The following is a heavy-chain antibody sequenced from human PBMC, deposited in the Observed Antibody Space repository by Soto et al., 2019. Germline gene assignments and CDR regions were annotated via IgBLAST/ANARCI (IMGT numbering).Heavy chain of an antibody. CDR3: ARGEQSYDILTF. CDR1: GGSFSGYY. J-gene: IGHJ4*02. CDR2: INHSGST. D-gene: IGHD3-9*01. Sequence: QVQLQQWGAGLLKPSETLSLTCAVYGGSFSGYYWSWIRQPPGKGLEWIGEINHSGSTNYNPSLKSRVTISVDTSKNQFSLKLSSVTAADTAVYYCARGEQSYDILTFGGQGTLVTASS. V-gene: IGHV4-34*01.